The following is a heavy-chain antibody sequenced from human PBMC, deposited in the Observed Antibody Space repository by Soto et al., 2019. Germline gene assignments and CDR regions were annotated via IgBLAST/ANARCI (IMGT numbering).Heavy chain of an antibody. CDR1: GYSFTSYW. D-gene: IGHD6-13*01. CDR3: ARYRHEIAAAAYYYYCGMDV. J-gene: IGHJ6*02. Sequence: GESLKISCKGSGYSFTSYWIGWVRQMPGKGLEWMGIIYPGDSDTRYSPSFQGQVTISADKSISTAYLQWSSLKASDTAMYYCARYRHEIAAAAYYYYCGMDVWGQGTTVTVSS. CDR2: IYPGDSDT. V-gene: IGHV5-51*01.